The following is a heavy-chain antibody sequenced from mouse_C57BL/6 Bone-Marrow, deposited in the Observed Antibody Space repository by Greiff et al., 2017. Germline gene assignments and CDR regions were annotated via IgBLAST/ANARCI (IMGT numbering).Heavy chain of an antibody. CDR3: TCYYYGSSYDAMDY. J-gene: IGHJ4*01. D-gene: IGHD1-1*01. CDR1: GYTFTDYA. V-gene: IGHV1-67*01. Sequence: VQLQESGPELVRPGVSVKISCKGSGYTFTDYAMPWVKQSHAKSLEWIGVLSTYYGDASYNQKFKDKATMTVDKSSSTAYMELARLTSEDSAVYYCTCYYYGSSYDAMDYWGQGTSVTVSS. CDR2: LSTYYGDA.